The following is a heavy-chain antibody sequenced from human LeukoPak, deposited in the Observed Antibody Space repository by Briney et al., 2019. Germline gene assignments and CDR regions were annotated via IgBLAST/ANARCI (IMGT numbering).Heavy chain of an antibody. V-gene: IGHV4-39*01. CDR1: GGSISSNSFY. J-gene: IGHJ3*02. CDR2: IHYNGNT. CDR3: ARHDYGDYVPAFDI. D-gene: IGHD4-17*01. Sequence: SETLSLTCTVSGGSISSNSFYWGWIRQPPGKGLQWVGSIHYNGNTYYNPSLKTRVAMSLEPSKNQFSLRLWSVTAADTAVYFCARHDYGDYVPAFDIWGQGTLLTVSS.